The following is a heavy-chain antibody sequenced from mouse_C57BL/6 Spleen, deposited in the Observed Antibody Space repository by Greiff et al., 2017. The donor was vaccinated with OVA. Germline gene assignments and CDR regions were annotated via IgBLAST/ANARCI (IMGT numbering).Heavy chain of an antibody. Sequence: VQLQESGAELVKPGASVKMSCKASGYTFTSYWITWVKQRPGQGLEWIGDIYPGSGSTNYNEKFKSKATLTVDTSSSTAYMQLSSLTSEDSAVYYCARDGYGYDINYWGQGTTLTVSS. D-gene: IGHD2-2*01. V-gene: IGHV1-55*01. CDR1: GYTFTSYW. CDR2: IYPGSGST. J-gene: IGHJ2*01. CDR3: ARDGYGYDINY.